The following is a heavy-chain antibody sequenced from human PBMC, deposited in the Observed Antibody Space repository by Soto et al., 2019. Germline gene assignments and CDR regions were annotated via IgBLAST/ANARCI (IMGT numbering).Heavy chain of an antibody. CDR1: GVSFSPDY. CDR3: ARVLAARASPDFDY. Sequence: QVQPQQWAAGLLKPSETLSLTCAACGVSFSPDYWSQIRLHPGKGLERMGAINPSGGTNYNPSLKARVTISGATTKNDFSLKLSSVTVADAAVYYGARVLAARASPDFDYWGNGTLVTVSS. D-gene: IGHD2-15*01. V-gene: IGHV4-34*01. J-gene: IGHJ4*01. CDR2: INPSGGT.